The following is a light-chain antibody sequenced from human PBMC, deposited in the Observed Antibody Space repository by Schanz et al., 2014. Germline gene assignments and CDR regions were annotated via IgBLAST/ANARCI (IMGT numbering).Light chain of an antibody. J-gene: IGLJ3*02. V-gene: IGLV2-14*03. CDR2: DVS. CDR3: CSYAGRPWV. CDR1: SSDVGGYNY. Sequence: QSALTQPASVSGSPGQSITISCTGTSSDVGGYNYVSWYQHHPGKAPKLMIYDVSNRPSGVSNRFSGSKSANTASLTISGLQAEDEADYYCCSYAGRPWVFGGGTKLTVL.